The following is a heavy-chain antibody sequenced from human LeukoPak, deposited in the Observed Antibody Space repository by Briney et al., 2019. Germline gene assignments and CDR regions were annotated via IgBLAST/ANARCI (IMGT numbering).Heavy chain of an antibody. CDR3: ASSKGGSGSPYYYYYMDV. CDR2: INSDGSST. D-gene: IGHD3-10*01. Sequence: HPGGSLRLSCAASGFTFSSYWMHWVRQAPGKGLVWVSRINSDGSSTSYADSVKGRFTISRDNAKNTLYLQMNSLRAEDTAVYYCASSKGGSGSPYYYYYMDVWGKGTTVTISS. CDR1: GFTFSSYW. V-gene: IGHV3-74*01. J-gene: IGHJ6*03.